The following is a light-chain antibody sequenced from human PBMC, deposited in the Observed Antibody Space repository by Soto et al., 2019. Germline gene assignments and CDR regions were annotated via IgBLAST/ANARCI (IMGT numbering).Light chain of an antibody. CDR1: SSNIGAVYD. CDR3: QSYDSSLSGWL. CDR2: GNT. Sequence: QSVLTQPPSVSGAPGQRVTTSCTGSSSNIGAVYDVHWYQQLPGTAPKLLVHGNTDRPSGVPDRFSSSKSGTSASLAITGLQAEDEADYYCQSYDSSLSGWLFGGGTKLTVL. V-gene: IGLV1-40*01. J-gene: IGLJ2*01.